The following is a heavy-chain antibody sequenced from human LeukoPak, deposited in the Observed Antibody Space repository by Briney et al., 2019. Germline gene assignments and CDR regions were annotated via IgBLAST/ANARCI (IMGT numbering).Heavy chain of an antibody. CDR3: ARTGYSSGWHFDY. CDR1: GGSSSSYY. CDR2: IYYSGST. Sequence: ASETLSLTCTVSGGSSSSYYWSWIRQPPGKGLEWIGYIYYSGSTNYNPSLKSRVTISVDTSKNQFSLKLSSVTAADTAVYYCARTGYSSGWHFDYWGQGTLVTVSS. D-gene: IGHD6-19*01. V-gene: IGHV4-59*01. J-gene: IGHJ4*02.